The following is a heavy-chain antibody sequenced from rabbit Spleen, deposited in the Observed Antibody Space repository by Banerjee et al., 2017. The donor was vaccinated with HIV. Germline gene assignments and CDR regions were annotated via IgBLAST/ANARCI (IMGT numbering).Heavy chain of an antibody. CDR2: IATNSGGT. D-gene: IGHD2-1*01. J-gene: IGHJ4*01. CDR3: ARGSATMTMVITGFYFNL. Sequence: QSLEESGGDLVKPGASLTLTCTASGFDLSSYYYMCWVRQAPGKRPEWIGCIATNSGGTWYASWAKGRFTISKTSSTTVTLQMTSLTAADTATYFCARGSATMTMVITGFYFNLWGPGTLVTVS. V-gene: IGHV1S40*01. CDR1: GFDLSSYYY.